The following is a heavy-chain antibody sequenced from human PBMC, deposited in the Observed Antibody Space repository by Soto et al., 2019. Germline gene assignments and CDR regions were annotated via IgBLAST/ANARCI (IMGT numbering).Heavy chain of an antibody. V-gene: IGHV4-39*07. D-gene: IGHD3-10*01. J-gene: IGHJ4*02. CDR3: ARDIGSYAYGEGY. Sequence: PSETLSLTCTVAVGSISSSLYYWGWIRQPPGKGLEWIGRVSSSGTTDYNPSLNSRATMSVDTSKNQFSLKLSSVTAADTAVYYCARDIGSYAYGEGYWGQGIQVTVSS. CDR2: VSSSGTT. CDR1: VGSISSSLYY.